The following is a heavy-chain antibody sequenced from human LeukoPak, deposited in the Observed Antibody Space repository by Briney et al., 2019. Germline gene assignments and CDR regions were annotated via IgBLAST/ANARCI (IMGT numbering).Heavy chain of an antibody. CDR2: ISGSGGSA. V-gene: IGHV3-23*01. J-gene: IGHJ4*02. CDR1: GFTFSSYA. D-gene: IGHD5-18*01. Sequence: GGSLRLSCTASGFTFSSYAMSWVRQAPGKGLEWVSAISGSGGSAYYADSVKGRFTISRDNAKNSLYLQMNSLRAEDTAVYYCARIWDTAMVSFDYWGQGTLVTVSS. CDR3: ARIWDTAMVSFDY.